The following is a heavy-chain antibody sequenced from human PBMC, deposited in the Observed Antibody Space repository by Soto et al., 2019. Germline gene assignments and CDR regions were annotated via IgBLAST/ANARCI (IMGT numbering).Heavy chain of an antibody. CDR1: GFTFSSYG. D-gene: IGHD6-19*01. Sequence: VQLVESGGGVVQPGRSLRLSCAASGFTFSSYGMHWVRQAPGKGLEWVAVISYDGSNKYYADSVKGRFTISRDNSKNTLYLQMNSLRAEDTAVYYCAKGSFEQWLAPAYYRDVWGKGTTVTVSS. CDR3: AKGSFEQWLAPAYYRDV. V-gene: IGHV3-30*18. J-gene: IGHJ6*03. CDR2: ISYDGSNK.